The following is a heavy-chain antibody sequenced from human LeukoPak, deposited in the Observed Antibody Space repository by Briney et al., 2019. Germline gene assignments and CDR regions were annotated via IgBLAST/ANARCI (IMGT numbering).Heavy chain of an antibody. CDR3: ARDVPRGIGYYYGSGSYPVFDY. D-gene: IGHD3-10*01. Sequence: PGGSLRLSCAASGFTFSSYSMNWVRQAPGKGLEWVSYISSSSSTIYYADSVKGRFTISRDNAKNSLYLQMNSLRAEDTAVYYCARDVPRGIGYYYGSGSYPVFDYWGQGTLVTVSS. J-gene: IGHJ4*02. V-gene: IGHV3-48*04. CDR2: ISSSSSTI. CDR1: GFTFSSYS.